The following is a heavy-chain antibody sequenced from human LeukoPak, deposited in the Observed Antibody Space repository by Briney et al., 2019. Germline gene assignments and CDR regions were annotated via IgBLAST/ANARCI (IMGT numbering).Heavy chain of an antibody. CDR3: ARERSGSGSYYSPFDY. CDR2: IYSSGST. Sequence: TSETLSLTCTVSGGSINSFCWSWIRQPAGKGLELIGRIYSSGSTAYNPSLKSRVTMSVDTSNNQFSLKLSSVTAADTAVYYCARERSGSGSYYSPFDYWGQGTLVTVSS. V-gene: IGHV4-4*07. J-gene: IGHJ4*02. CDR1: GGSINSFC. D-gene: IGHD3-10*01.